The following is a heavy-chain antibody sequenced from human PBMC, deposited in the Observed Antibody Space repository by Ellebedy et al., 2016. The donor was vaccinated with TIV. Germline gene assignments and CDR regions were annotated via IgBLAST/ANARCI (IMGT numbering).Heavy chain of an antibody. Sequence: ASVKVSCKTSGYTFTAFHIHWVRQAPGQGLEWMGWVYPNSGDTNYAQKFQGRVTLTRDTSTSTAYMELSSLRSDDTAVYYCARGPYGGISVWYFDVWGRGTLVTVSS. CDR1: GYTFTAFH. J-gene: IGHJ2*01. CDR2: VYPNSGDT. V-gene: IGHV1-2*02. CDR3: ARGPYGGISVWYFDV. D-gene: IGHD4-23*01.